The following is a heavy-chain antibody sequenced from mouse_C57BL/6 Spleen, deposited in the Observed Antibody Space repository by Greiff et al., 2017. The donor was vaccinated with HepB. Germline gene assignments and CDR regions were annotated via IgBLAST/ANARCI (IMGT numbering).Heavy chain of an antibody. CDR2: IYPRSGNT. J-gene: IGHJ2*01. CDR3: ASPANFSFDY. Sequence: VMLVESGAELARPGASVKLSCKASGYTFTSYGISWVKQRTGQGLEWIGEIYPRSGNTYYNEKFKGKATLTADKSSSTAYMELRSLTSEDSAVYFCASPANFSFDYWGQGTTLTVSS. D-gene: IGHD4-1*01. V-gene: IGHV1-81*01. CDR1: GYTFTSYG.